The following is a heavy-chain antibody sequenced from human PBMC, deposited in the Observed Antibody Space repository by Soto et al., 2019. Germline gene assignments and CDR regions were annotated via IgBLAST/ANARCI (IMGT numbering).Heavy chain of an antibody. J-gene: IGHJ1*01. V-gene: IGHV4-31*03. CDR1: GGSISSVGYY. D-gene: IGHD3-22*01. CDR3: ATNGGYYDTSGPKYFQY. CDR2: IYHSGTT. Sequence: SETLSLTCSVSGGSISSVGYYWSWIRQFPGKGLECIGYIYHSGTTYYSPSLKSRVTMSVDTSKNQFSLKLSSVTAADTAVYYCATNGGYYDTSGPKYFQYWGQGTLVTVSS.